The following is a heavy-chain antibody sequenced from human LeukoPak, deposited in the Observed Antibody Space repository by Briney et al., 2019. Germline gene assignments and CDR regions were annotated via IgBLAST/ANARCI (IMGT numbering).Heavy chain of an antibody. J-gene: IGHJ6*03. CDR2: IYSGGST. D-gene: IGHD2-2*01. Sequence: GGSLRLSCAASGFTVSGYYLSWVRQAPGKGLEWVSVIYSGGSTYYADSVKGRFTISRDNSKNTLYLQMNSLRAEDTAVYYCARDRRGYCSSTSCLRDYYYMKVWGKGTTVTVSS. CDR3: ARDRRGYCSSTSCLRDYYYMKV. V-gene: IGHV3-53*01. CDR1: GFTVSGYY.